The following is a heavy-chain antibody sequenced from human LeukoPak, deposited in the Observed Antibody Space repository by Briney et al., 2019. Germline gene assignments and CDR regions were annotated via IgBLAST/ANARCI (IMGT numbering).Heavy chain of an antibody. CDR2: IYPGDSDT. V-gene: IGHV5-51*01. CDR3: ARGAAGTTPDYYYYGLDV. J-gene: IGHJ6*02. Sequence: GESLKISCKGSGYRFTDYWIGWVRPMPGKGLEWMGIIYPGDSDTRYSPSFQGQVTISADKSINPAHLQWSSLKASDTAMYYCARGAAGTTPDYYYYGLDVWGQGTTVRVSS. D-gene: IGHD1-7*01. CDR1: GYRFTDYW.